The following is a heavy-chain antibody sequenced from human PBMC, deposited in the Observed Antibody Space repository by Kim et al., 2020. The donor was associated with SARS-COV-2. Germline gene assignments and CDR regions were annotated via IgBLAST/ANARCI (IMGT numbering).Heavy chain of an antibody. CDR3: ATSEYSSSWYSYYYYGMDV. CDR1: GYTLTELS. D-gene: IGHD6-13*01. V-gene: IGHV1-24*01. CDR2: FDPEDGET. J-gene: IGHJ6*02. Sequence: ASVKVSCKVSGYTLTELSMHWVRQAPGKGLEWMGGFDPEDGETIYAQKFQGIVTMTEDTSTDTAYMELSSLRSEDTAVYYCATSEYSSSWYSYYYYGMDVWGQGTTVPVSS.